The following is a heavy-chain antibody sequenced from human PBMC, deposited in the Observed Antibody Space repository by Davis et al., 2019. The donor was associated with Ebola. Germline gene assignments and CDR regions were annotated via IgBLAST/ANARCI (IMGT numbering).Heavy chain of an antibody. Sequence: GESLKISCAASGFTFSSYEMNWVRQAPGKGLEWVSYISSSGSTIYYADSVKGRFTISRDNSRNTLYLQMNSLRAEDTAVYYCAKDLMRVPAAMTHFDYWGQGTLVTVSS. D-gene: IGHD2-2*01. J-gene: IGHJ4*02. CDR2: ISSSGSTI. CDR1: GFTFSSYE. V-gene: IGHV3-48*03. CDR3: AKDLMRVPAAMTHFDY.